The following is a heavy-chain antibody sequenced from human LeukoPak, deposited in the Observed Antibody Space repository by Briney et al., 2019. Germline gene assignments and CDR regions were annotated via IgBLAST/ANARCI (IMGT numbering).Heavy chain of an antibody. J-gene: IGHJ4*02. CDR1: GFTFSGYW. V-gene: IGHV3-7*01. CDR3: ARYAAGTLDY. CDR2: IKQDGSEK. Sequence: GGSLRLSCAPSGFTFSGYWMSWVRQAPGKGLECVANIKQDGSEKYYVDSVKGRFTISRDNAKNSLYLQMNSLRAEETAVYYCARYAAGTLDYWDQGTVVSVSS. D-gene: IGHD6-13*01.